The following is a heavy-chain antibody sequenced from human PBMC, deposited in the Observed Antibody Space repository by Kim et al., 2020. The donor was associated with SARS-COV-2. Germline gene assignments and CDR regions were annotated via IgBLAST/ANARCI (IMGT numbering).Heavy chain of an antibody. D-gene: IGHD3-10*01. CDR3: AKDEGLWIDWFDP. Sequence: YADSWKGRLAISRDNSKNTLYLQMNSLRAEDTAVYYCAKDEGLWIDWFDPWGQGTLVTVSS. J-gene: IGHJ5*02. V-gene: IGHV3-23*01.